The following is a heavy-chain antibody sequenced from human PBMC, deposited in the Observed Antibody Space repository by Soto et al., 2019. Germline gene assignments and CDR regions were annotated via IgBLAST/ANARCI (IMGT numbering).Heavy chain of an antibody. D-gene: IGHD5-12*01. V-gene: IGHV3-23*01. J-gene: IGHJ4*02. Sequence: EVQLLESGGGLVQPGGSLRLSCAASGFTFSSYAMSWVRQAPGKGLEWVSAISGSGGSTYYADSVKGRFTISRDNSKNTLYLQMNSLRAEDTAVYYCANAAGYSGYERGYFDYWGQGTLVTVSS. CDR2: ISGSGGST. CDR3: ANAAGYSGYERGYFDY. CDR1: GFTFSSYA.